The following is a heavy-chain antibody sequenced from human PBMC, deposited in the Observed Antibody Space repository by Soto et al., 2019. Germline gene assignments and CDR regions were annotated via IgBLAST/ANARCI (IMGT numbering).Heavy chain of an antibody. Sequence: SVKVSCKASGGTFSSYTISWVRQAPGQGLEWMGGIIPIFGTANYAQKFQGRVTITADKSTSTAYMELSSLRSEDTAVYYCAKRITASLYFDYWGQGTLLTVSS. CDR3: AKRITASLYFDY. CDR1: GGTFSSYT. V-gene: IGHV1-69*06. J-gene: IGHJ4*02. D-gene: IGHD1-20*01. CDR2: IIPIFGTA.